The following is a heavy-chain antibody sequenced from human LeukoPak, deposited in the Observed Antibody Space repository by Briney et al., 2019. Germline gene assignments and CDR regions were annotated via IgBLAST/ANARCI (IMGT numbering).Heavy chain of an antibody. CDR2: ISSSSSYI. D-gene: IGHD4-17*01. V-gene: IGHV3-21*01. J-gene: IGHJ6*03. Sequence: PGGSLRLSCAASGFTFGSYSMNWVRQAPGKGLEWVSSISSSSSYIYYADSVKGRFTISRDNAKNSLYLQMNSLRAEDTAVYYCARGRRGYYMDVWGKGTTVTVSS. CDR3: ARGRRGYYMDV. CDR1: GFTFGSYS.